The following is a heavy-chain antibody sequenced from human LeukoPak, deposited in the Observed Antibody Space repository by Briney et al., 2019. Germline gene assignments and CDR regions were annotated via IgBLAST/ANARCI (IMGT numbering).Heavy chain of an antibody. V-gene: IGHV4-61*02. J-gene: IGHJ3*02. CDR3: AGVDLQNDDAFDI. CDR2: IYTSGST. CDR1: SGSISSGSYY. D-gene: IGHD5-24*01. Sequence: TLSLTCTVSSGSISSGSYYWRWIRQPAGKGLEWIGRIYTSGSTNYNPSLKSRVTISVDTSKNQFSLKLSSVTAADTAVYYCAGVDLQNDDAFDIWGQGTMVTVSS.